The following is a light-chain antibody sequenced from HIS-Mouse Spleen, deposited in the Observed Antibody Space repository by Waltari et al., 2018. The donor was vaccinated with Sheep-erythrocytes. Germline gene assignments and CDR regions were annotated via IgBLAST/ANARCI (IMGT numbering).Light chain of an antibody. V-gene: IGLV3-25*03. Sequence: SYELTQPPSVSVSPGQTARITCSGDALPKQYAYWYQQKPGQAPVVVIYKDSGRPSGIPERFSGSRSGKTVTLTISGVQAEDEADYYCQSADSSGTYVFGTGTKVTVL. CDR2: KDS. J-gene: IGLJ1*01. CDR3: QSADSSGTYV. CDR1: ALPKQY.